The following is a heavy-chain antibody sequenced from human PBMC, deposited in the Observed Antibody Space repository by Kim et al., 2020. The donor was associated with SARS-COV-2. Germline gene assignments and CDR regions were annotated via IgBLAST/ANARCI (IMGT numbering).Heavy chain of an antibody. J-gene: IGHJ6*02. V-gene: IGHV1-2*02. CDR3: ARPSYCSGGSCYSYYYYCMDV. CDR2: INPNSGGT. Sequence: ASVKVSCKASGYTFTGYYMHWVRQAPGQGLEWMGWINPNSGGTNYAQKFQGRVTMTRDTSISTAYMELSRLRSDDTAVYYCARPSYCSGGSCYSYYYYCMDVWGQGTTVTVSS. D-gene: IGHD2-15*01. CDR1: GYTFTGYY.